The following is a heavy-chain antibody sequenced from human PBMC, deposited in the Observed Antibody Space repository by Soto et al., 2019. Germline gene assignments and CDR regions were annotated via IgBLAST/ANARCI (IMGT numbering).Heavy chain of an antibody. Sequence: GGSLRLSCAASGFTFSSYWMHWVRQAPGKGLVWVSRINSDGSSTSYADSVKGRFTISRDNSKNTLYLQMNSLRAEDTAVYYCAREISPLSLDYWGQGTLVTVSS. CDR2: INSDGSST. D-gene: IGHD2-15*01. V-gene: IGHV3-74*01. CDR3: AREISPLSLDY. J-gene: IGHJ4*02. CDR1: GFTFSSYW.